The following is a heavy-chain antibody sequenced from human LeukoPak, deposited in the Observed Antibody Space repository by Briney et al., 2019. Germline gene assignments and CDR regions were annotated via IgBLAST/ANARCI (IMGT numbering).Heavy chain of an antibody. CDR2: MNPNSGNT. D-gene: IGHD3-10*01. CDR3: ARAGVRGVIIGYFDY. CDR1: GYTFTSYD. V-gene: IGHV1-8*01. Sequence: ASVKVSCKASGYTFTSYDISWVRQATGKGLEWMGWMNPNSGNTGYAQKFQGRVTMTRNTSISTAYMELSSLRSEDTAVYYCARAGVRGVIIGYFDYWGQGTLVTVSS. J-gene: IGHJ4*02.